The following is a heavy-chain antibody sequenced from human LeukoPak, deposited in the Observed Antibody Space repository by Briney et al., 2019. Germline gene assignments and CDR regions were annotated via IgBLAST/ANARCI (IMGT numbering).Heavy chain of an antibody. Sequence: GGSLRLSCAASGFTFSSYAMHWVRQAPGKGLEWVAVISYDGSNNYYADSVKGRFTISRDKSKNTLYLQMNSLRAEDTAMYYCARATEFSIFDYWGQGTLVTVSS. CDR2: ISYDGSNN. V-gene: IGHV3-30-3*01. CDR1: GFTFSSYA. D-gene: IGHD2/OR15-2a*01. J-gene: IGHJ4*02. CDR3: ARATEFSIFDY.